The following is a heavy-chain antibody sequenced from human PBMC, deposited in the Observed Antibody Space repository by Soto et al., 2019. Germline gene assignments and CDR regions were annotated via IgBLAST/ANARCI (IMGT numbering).Heavy chain of an antibody. V-gene: IGHV4-59*01. CDR1: GGSISSYY. D-gene: IGHD3-16*01. J-gene: IGHJ6*02. CDR2: IYYSGST. Sequence: SETLSLTCTVSGGSISSYYWSWIRQPPGKGLEWIGYIYYSGSTNYNPSLKIRVTISVDTSKNQFSLKLSSVTAADTAVYYCARGPRGYYYGMDVWGQGTTVTVSS. CDR3: ARGPRGYYYGMDV.